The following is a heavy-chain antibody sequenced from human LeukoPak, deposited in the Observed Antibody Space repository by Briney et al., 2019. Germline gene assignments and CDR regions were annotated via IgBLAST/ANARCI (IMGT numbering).Heavy chain of an antibody. V-gene: IGHV3-30*18. CDR2: ISYDGNNQ. CDR3: AKSWGIFTYYFDY. Sequence: PGRSLILSCAASGFTFSSYGMHWVRQAPGKGPEWVAVISYDGNNQYYADSVKGRFTISRDNSKNTLYLQMNSLRAEDTAVYYCAKSWGIFTYYFDYWGQGTLVTVSS. CDR1: GFTFSSYG. D-gene: IGHD3-16*01. J-gene: IGHJ4*02.